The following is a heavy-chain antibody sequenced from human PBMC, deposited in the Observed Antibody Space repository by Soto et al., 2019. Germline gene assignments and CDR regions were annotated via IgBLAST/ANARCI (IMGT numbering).Heavy chain of an antibody. CDR1: GFSFSSYA. CDR2: VSGGGAST. V-gene: IGHV3-23*01. CDR3: AKLSGAGKRD. J-gene: IGHJ4*02. Sequence: VRLLESGGDLVQPGGSLRLSCAASGFSFSSYAMTWVRLPPGKGLEWVSTVSGGGASTYYTDSVKGRFSISRDNSKNTVSLQMNSLRAEDTADYYCAKLSGAGKRDWGQGTVVTVSS. D-gene: IGHD3-10*01.